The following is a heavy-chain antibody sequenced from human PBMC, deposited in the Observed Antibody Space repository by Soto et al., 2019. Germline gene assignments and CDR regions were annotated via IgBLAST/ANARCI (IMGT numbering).Heavy chain of an antibody. CDR2: IIPIFGTA. J-gene: IGHJ5*02. CDR1: GGTFSSYA. CDR3: AREPTSRDGYNYNWFDP. Sequence: ASVKVSCKASGGTFSSYAISWVRQAPGQGLEWMGGIIPIFGTANYAQKFQGRVTITADESTGTAYMELSSLRSEDTAVYYCAREPTSRDGYNYNWFDPWGQGTLVTVSS. V-gene: IGHV1-69*13. D-gene: IGHD5-12*01.